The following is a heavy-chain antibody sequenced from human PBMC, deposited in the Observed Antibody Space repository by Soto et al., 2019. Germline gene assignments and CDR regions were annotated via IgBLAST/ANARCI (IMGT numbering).Heavy chain of an antibody. CDR1: GFTVSYNY. J-gene: IGHJ3*02. CDR2: IYRGGDT. V-gene: IGHV3-53*04. D-gene: IGHD2-15*01. Sequence: EVQLVESGGGLVQPGGSLRLSCAVSGFTVSYNYMSWVRQAPGKGLEWVSVIYRGGDTYYADSVKGRFTISRDNSKNTLYLQMDSLRPEDTAGYYCAKERGSVGSYWWGDAFDIWGQGTVVTLSS. CDR3: AKERGSVGSYWWGDAFDI.